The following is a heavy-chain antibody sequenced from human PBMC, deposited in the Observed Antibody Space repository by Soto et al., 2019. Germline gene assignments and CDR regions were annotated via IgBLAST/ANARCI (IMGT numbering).Heavy chain of an antibody. CDR3: ASPKIAFYNWFDP. V-gene: IGHV4-39*01. CDR2: IYYSGST. CDR1: GGSIISGGYY. J-gene: IGHJ5*02. Sequence: SETLSLTCTVSGGSIISGGYYWIWIRQHPGKGLEWIGRIYYSGSTYYNTSLKSRVTISVDTSKNQFSLKLSSVTAADTAVYYCASPKIAFYNWFDPWGQGTLVTVSS. D-gene: IGHD3-3*02.